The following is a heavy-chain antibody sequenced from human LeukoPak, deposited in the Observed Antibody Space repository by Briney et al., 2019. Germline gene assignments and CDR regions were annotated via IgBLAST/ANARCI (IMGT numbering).Heavy chain of an antibody. V-gene: IGHV1-8*02. Sequence: ASVKVSCKASGYTFTSYAMNWVRQAPGQGLEWMGWMNPNSGNTGYAQKFQGRVTLTRNASINTAYMELSSLRTEDTAVYYCARESRFDPWGQGTLVIVSS. CDR2: MNPNSGNT. CDR1: GYTFTSYA. CDR3: ARESRFDP. J-gene: IGHJ5*02.